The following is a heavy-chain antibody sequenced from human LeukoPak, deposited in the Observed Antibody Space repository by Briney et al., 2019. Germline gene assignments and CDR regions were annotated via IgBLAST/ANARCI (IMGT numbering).Heavy chain of an antibody. D-gene: IGHD3-9*01. CDR2: IYSGGST. CDR1: GFTVSSNY. CDR3: ARGTTDILTGYYYYAMDV. V-gene: IGHV3-53*01. J-gene: IGHJ6*02. Sequence: GGSLRLSCAPSGFTVSSNYMSWVRQAPGKGLEWVSVIYSGGSTYYADSVKGRFTISRDNSKYTVYLQMNSLRAEDTAVYHCARGTTDILTGYYYYAMDVWGQGTTVTVSS.